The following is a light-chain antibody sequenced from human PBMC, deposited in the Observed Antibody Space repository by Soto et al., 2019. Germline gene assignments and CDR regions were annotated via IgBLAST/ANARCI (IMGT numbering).Light chain of an antibody. CDR2: EAS. V-gene: IGKV1-33*01. CDR3: QQYNNLPLT. Sequence: IQMTQSPSSLSASVGDRLTITCQASQTSATYINWYQQKSGSAPRLLIYEASDLESGVPSRFSGSGSGTEFTLTISSLQSEDIAIYYCQQYNNLPLTFGQGTRLEI. J-gene: IGKJ5*01. CDR1: QTSATY.